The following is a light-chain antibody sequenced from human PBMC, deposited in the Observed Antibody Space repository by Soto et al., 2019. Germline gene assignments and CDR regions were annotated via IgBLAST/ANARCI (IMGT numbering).Light chain of an antibody. CDR3: SSYTSSSTLV. V-gene: IGLV2-14*01. CDR1: SSDVGGYNY. Sequence: QSALTQPASVSGSPGQSITISRTGTSSDVGGYNYVSWYRQHPGKAPKLMIYDVSNRPSGVSNRFSGSKSGNTASLTISGLEVEEEADSYCSSYTSSSTLVFGGGTQLTVL. J-gene: IGLJ7*01. CDR2: DVS.